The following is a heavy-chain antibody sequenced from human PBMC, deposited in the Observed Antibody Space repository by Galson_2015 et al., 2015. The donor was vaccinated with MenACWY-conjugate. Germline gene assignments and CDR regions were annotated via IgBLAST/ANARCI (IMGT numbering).Heavy chain of an antibody. CDR2: ISNGGRRI. Sequence: SLRLSCAASGFDFSSNSMTWVRQAPGKGLEWISYISNGGRRIYYADSVKGRFTISRDNAKNALYLQMNSLRAEDTAVYYCAERQWLVTWGQGPLVIVSS. J-gene: IGHJ5*02. CDR3: AERQWLVT. D-gene: IGHD6-19*01. CDR1: GFDFSSNS. V-gene: IGHV3-48*01.